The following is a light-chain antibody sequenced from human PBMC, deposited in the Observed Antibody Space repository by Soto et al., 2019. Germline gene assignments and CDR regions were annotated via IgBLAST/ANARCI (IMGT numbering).Light chain of an antibody. V-gene: IGKV1-5*03. CDR1: QTSSSW. Sequence: DIQMTKSPSTLSGSVGDRVTITCRASQTSSSWLAWYQQKPGKAPKLLIYKASTLKSGVPSRVSGSESGTEFTLAISSLQPDDFATYYCQHYNSYSEAFGQGTKVEL. J-gene: IGKJ1*01. CDR2: KAS. CDR3: QHYNSYSEA.